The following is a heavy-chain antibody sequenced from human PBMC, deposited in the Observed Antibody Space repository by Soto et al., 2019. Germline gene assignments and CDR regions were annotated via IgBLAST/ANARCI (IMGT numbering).Heavy chain of an antibody. CDR2: IVPRFGSP. D-gene: IGHD3-16*01. CDR1: GGTFSDYA. Sequence: QVQLVQSGAEMRKPGSSLRVSSKASGGTFSDYAFSWVRQAPGQGLEWMGGIVPRFGSPNYAQKFGGRVTITADTSTSTGYMELSSLRFDDTAVYFCARDRIQLRLGKYSFNGMDVWGQGTTITVSS. J-gene: IGHJ6*02. CDR3: ARDRIQLRLGKYSFNGMDV. V-gene: IGHV1-69*06.